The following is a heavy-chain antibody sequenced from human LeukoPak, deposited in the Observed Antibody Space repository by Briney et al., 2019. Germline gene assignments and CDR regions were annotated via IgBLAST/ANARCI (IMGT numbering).Heavy chain of an antibody. D-gene: IGHD3-3*01. CDR3: ARDSSRIFGVVIPGMDV. J-gene: IGHJ6*04. Sequence: SVKVSCKASGGTFSSYAISWVRQAPGQGLEWMGGIIPIFGTANYAQKFQGRVTITTDESTSTAYVELSSLRSEDTAVYYCARDSSRIFGVVIPGMDVWGKGTTVTVSS. CDR2: IIPIFGTA. V-gene: IGHV1-69*05. CDR1: GGTFSSYA.